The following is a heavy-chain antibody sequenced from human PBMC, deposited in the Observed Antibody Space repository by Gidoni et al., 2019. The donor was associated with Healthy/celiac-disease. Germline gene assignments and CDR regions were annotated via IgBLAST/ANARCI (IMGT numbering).Heavy chain of an antibody. J-gene: IGHJ6*02. CDR2: IYYSGST. D-gene: IGHD5-18*01. Sequence: QLQLQESGPGLVKPSETLSLTCTVSGGSISSSLYYWGWIRQPPGKGLEWIGSIYYSGSTYYNPSLKSRVTISVDTSKNQFSLKLSSVTAADTAVYYCAREGGDSYGYYYYYGMDVWGQGTTVTVSS. CDR1: GGSISSSLYY. V-gene: IGHV4-39*07. CDR3: AREGGDSYGYYYYYGMDV.